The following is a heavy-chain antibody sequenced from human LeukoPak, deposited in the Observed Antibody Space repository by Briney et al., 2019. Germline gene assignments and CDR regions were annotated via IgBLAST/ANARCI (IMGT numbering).Heavy chain of an antibody. V-gene: IGHV3-48*04. J-gene: IGHJ4*02. CDR2: ISSSSSTI. Sequence: GGSLRLSCAASGFTFSSFSTNWVRQAPGKGLEWVSYISSSSSTIYYTDSVKGRFTISRDNAKNSLYLQMNSLRAEDTAVYYCARVIGSYGDSAYWGQGTLVTVSS. CDR1: GFTFSSFS. CDR3: ARVIGSYGDSAY. D-gene: IGHD4-17*01.